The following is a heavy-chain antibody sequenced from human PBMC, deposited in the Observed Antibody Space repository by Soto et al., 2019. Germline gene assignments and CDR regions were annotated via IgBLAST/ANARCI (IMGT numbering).Heavy chain of an antibody. CDR1: GGSISSYY. V-gene: IGHV4-59*01. Sequence: SETLSLTCTVSGGSISSYYWSWIRQPPGKGLEWIGYIYYSGSTNYNPSLKSRVTISVDTSKNQFSLKLSSVTAADTAVYYCARVLREPVNPDIVVVPAAMRPLEVPHWFDPWGQGTLVTVSS. J-gene: IGHJ5*02. CDR2: IYYSGST. CDR3: ARVLREPVNPDIVVVPAAMRPLEVPHWFDP. D-gene: IGHD2-2*01.